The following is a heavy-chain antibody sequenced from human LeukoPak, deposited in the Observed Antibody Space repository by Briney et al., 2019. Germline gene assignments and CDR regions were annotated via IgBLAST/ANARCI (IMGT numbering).Heavy chain of an antibody. V-gene: IGHV3-9*01. D-gene: IGHD6-19*01. Sequence: GGSLRLSCAASGFTFDDYAMHWVRQAPGKGLEWVSGISWNSGSIGYADSVKGRFTISRDNAKNSLYLQMNSLRAEDTAVYYCAREKYSSGWYEDYFDYWGQGTLVTVSS. CDR1: GFTFDDYA. CDR3: AREKYSSGWYEDYFDY. J-gene: IGHJ4*02. CDR2: ISWNSGSI.